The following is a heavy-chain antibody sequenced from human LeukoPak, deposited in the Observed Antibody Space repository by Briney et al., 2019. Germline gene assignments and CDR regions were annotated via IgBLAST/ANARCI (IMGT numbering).Heavy chain of an antibody. V-gene: IGHV3-30*03. CDR2: ISYDGSNK. J-gene: IGHJ6*02. CDR1: GXTFSSYG. CDR3: ARGLYGMDV. Sequence: GGSLRLSCAASGXTFSSYGMHWVRQAPGKGLEWVAVISYDGSNKYYADSVKGRFTISRDNSKNTLYLQMNSLRAEDTAVYYCARGLYGMDVWGQGTTVTVSS.